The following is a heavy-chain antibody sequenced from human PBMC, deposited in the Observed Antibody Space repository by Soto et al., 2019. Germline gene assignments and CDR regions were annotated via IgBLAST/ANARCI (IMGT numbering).Heavy chain of an antibody. Sequence: SVTLSLSCTVSGLSISRSNWWRWIRQPPGKGLEWIGYIYYSGTTYYNPSLKSRVTMSVDTSKTQFSLKVTSVTAVDTVVYYCARREIQGPIDYRGQGTLVTVSS. V-gene: IGHV4-28*01. J-gene: IGHJ4*02. CDR3: ARREIQGPIDY. CDR2: IYYSGTT. CDR1: GLSISRSNW. D-gene: IGHD1-26*01.